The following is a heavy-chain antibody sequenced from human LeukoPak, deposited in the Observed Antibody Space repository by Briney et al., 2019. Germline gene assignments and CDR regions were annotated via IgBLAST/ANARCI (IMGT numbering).Heavy chain of an antibody. J-gene: IGHJ3*02. Sequence: NPSETLSLTCTVSGGSISSSSYYWGWIRQPPGKGLEWIGSIYYSGSTYYNPSLKSRVTISVDTSKNQFSLKLSSVTAADTAVYYCAGTGEKIVVVEDAFDIWGQGTMVTVSS. V-gene: IGHV4-39*07. CDR3: AGTGEKIVVVEDAFDI. D-gene: IGHD3-22*01. CDR1: GGSISSSSYY. CDR2: IYYSGST.